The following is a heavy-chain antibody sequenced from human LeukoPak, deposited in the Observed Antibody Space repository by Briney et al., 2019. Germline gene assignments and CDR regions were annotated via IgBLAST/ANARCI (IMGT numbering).Heavy chain of an antibody. J-gene: IGHJ4*02. Sequence: SETLSLTCTVSGGSISSGDYYWSWIRQPPGKGLEWIGYIYYSGSTYYNPSLKSRVTISVDTSKNQFSLKLSSVTAADTAVYYCARGRDGYNYDYWGQGTLVTVSS. CDR2: IYYSGST. V-gene: IGHV4-30-4*01. CDR3: ARGRDGYNYDY. D-gene: IGHD5-24*01. CDR1: GGSISSGDYY.